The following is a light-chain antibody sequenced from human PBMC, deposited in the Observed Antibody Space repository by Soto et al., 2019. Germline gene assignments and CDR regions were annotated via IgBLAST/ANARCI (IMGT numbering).Light chain of an antibody. V-gene: IGKV1-39*01. Sequence: DIQMTQSPSSLSASVGDRVTITCRASQSVFGYLNWYQHIPGRAPKLLIFAASSLLRGVPSRFSGSGSGTDFTLTISSLQPEDFATYYCLQTYSTPFTFGPGTKVDIK. CDR2: AAS. J-gene: IGKJ3*01. CDR3: LQTYSTPFT. CDR1: QSVFGY.